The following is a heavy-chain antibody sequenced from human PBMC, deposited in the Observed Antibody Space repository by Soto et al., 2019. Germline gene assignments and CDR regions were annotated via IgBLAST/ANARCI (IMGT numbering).Heavy chain of an antibody. D-gene: IGHD2-2*02. CDR3: TTDGADIVLVPAAITYYYYGMDV. V-gene: IGHV3-15*07. Sequence: SVSNAWMTWVRQAPGKGLEWVGRIKSKTDGGTTDYAAPVKGRFTISRDDSKNTLYLQMNSLKTEDTAVYYCTTDGADIVLVPAAITYYYYGMDVWGQGTTVTVSS. CDR1: SVSNAW. CDR2: IKSKTDGGTT. J-gene: IGHJ6*02.